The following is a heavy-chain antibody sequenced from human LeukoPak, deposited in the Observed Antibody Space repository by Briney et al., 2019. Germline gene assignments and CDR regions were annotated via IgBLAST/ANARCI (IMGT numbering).Heavy chain of an antibody. Sequence: AGGSLRLSCAASGFTFSSYGMHWVRQAPGKGLEWVAVIWYDGSNKYYAGSVKGRFTISRDNSKNTLHLQMNSLRAEDTAVYYCARDLGYSYGYDGMDVWGQGTTVTVSS. CDR2: IWYDGSNK. V-gene: IGHV3-33*01. J-gene: IGHJ6*02. D-gene: IGHD5-18*01. CDR3: ARDLGYSYGYDGMDV. CDR1: GFTFSSYG.